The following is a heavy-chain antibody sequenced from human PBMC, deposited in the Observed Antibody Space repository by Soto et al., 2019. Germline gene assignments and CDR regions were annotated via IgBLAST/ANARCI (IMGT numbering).Heavy chain of an antibody. D-gene: IGHD5-12*01. Sequence: SETLSLTCTVSGASISSYYWSWIRQPPGKGLEWIGYISYNGNTNYNPSLRGRVTISLDTSKNHFSLRLTSVTAADTAVYYCATWARRVYDPGLYWGQGTLVTVSS. J-gene: IGHJ4*02. CDR3: ATWARRVYDPGLY. CDR2: ISYNGNT. CDR1: GASISSYY. V-gene: IGHV4-59*01.